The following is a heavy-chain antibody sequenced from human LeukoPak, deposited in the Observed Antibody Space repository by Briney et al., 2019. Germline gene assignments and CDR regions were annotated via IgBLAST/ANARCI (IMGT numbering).Heavy chain of an antibody. V-gene: IGHV3-15*01. CDR1: GFTFSNAW. J-gene: IGHJ5*02. CDR2: IKSKIYGGTT. Sequence: GGSLRLSCAASGFTFSNAWMSWVRQAPGKGLEWVGRIKSKIYGGTTDYAAPVKGRFTISRDDSKNTLYLQMNSLKTEDAAVYYCTTGWDYGGPWGQGTLVTVSS. CDR3: TTGWDYGGP. D-gene: IGHD4/OR15-4a*01.